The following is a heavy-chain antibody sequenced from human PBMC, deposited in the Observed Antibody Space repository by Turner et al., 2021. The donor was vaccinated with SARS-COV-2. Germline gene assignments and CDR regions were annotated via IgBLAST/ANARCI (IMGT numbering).Heavy chain of an antibody. V-gene: IGHV4-39*01. CDR1: GGSITKNYDY. Sequence: LQLQESGPGLVKPSETLSLTCTVSGGSITKNYDYWGWIRQTPGKGLEWIGSIYYSGNTYYNPSLKSRVTISVDTSKSQFSLKLSSVTAADTAFYYCARLSERYFFDYWGQGALVTVSS. J-gene: IGHJ4*02. CDR3: ARLSERYFFDY. CDR2: IYYSGNT.